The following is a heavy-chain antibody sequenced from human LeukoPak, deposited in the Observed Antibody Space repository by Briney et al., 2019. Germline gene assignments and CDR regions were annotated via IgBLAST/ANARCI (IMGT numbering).Heavy chain of an antibody. CDR2: INHSGST. Sequence: PSETLSLTCAVYGGSFSGYYWSWIRQPPGKGLEWIGEINHSGSTNYNPSLKSRVTISVDTSKNQFSLKLSSVTAADTAVYYCARFVVVVPAAPRPYFDYWGQGTLVTVSS. D-gene: IGHD2-2*01. CDR1: GGSFSGYY. J-gene: IGHJ4*02. V-gene: IGHV4-34*01. CDR3: ARFVVVVPAAPRPYFDY.